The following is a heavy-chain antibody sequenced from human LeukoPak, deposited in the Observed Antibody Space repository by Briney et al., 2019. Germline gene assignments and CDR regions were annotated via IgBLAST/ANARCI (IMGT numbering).Heavy chain of an antibody. CDR3: ARELGYCSGGSCHDAFDI. CDR1: GFTFSSYS. J-gene: IGHJ3*02. D-gene: IGHD2-15*01. Sequence: GGSLRLSCAASGFTFSSYSMNWVREAPGEGLEWVSSISSSSGYIYYADSVKGRFTISRDNAKNSLYLQMNSLRAEDTAVYYCARELGYCSGGSCHDAFDIWGQGTMVSVSS. V-gene: IGHV3-21*01. CDR2: ISSSSGYI.